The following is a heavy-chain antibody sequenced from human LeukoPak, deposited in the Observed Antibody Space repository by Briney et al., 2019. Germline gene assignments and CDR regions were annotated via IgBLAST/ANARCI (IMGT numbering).Heavy chain of an antibody. J-gene: IGHJ4*02. Sequence: PGGSLRLSCGASGFTFSSYAMHWVRQAPGKGLEWVAVVSFDGDNKYYADSVKDRFTISRDNSQNTLYLQLNSLRAEDTAVYYCARDWTLNYWGQGTLVTVSS. CDR1: GFTFSSYA. CDR2: VSFDGDNK. D-gene: IGHD3/OR15-3a*01. CDR3: ARDWTLNY. V-gene: IGHV3-30-3*01.